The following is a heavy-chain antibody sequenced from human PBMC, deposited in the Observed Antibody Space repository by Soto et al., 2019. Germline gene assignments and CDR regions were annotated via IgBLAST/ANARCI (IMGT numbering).Heavy chain of an antibody. V-gene: IGHV1-8*01. Sequence: ASVKVSCKASGYTFTSYDINWVRQATGQGLEWMGWMNPNSGNTGYAQKFQGRVTMTRNTSISTAYMELSSLRSEDTAVYYCARWGAWGAKEIYYYYGMDAWGQGTTVTVSS. CDR2: MNPNSGNT. D-gene: IGHD1-26*01. J-gene: IGHJ6*02. CDR3: ARWGAWGAKEIYYYYGMDA. CDR1: GYTFTSYD.